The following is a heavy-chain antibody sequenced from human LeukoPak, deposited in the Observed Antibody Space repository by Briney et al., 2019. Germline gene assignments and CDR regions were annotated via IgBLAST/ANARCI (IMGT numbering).Heavy chain of an antibody. D-gene: IGHD2-2*01. CDR3: ARVTYCSSTSCYNWFDP. V-gene: IGHV1-69*05. CDR2: IIPIFGTA. CDR1: GGTFSSYA. Sequence: GASVKVSCKASGGTFSSYAISWVRQAPGQGLEWMGGIIPIFGTANYAQKFQGRVTITTDESTSTAYMELSSLRSEDTAVYYCARVTYCSSTSCYNWFDPWGQGTLVTVSS. J-gene: IGHJ5*02.